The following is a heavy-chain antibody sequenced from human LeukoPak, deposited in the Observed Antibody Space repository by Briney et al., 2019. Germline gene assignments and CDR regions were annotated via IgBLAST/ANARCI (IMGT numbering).Heavy chain of an antibody. Sequence: AVKVCFTASGGTFNIYPINWMRQAPGLGLEWMGGIMPSFGPTNYAQKFQGRVTITADESTSTVYMDLSSLRSEDTAVYYCTRDRGYCRNSDCYHYYMDVWGGGTTVTVSS. V-gene: IGHV1-69*13. CDR2: IMPSFGPT. D-gene: IGHD2-8*01. CDR1: GGTFNIYP. J-gene: IGHJ6*03. CDR3: TRDRGYCRNSDCYHYYMDV.